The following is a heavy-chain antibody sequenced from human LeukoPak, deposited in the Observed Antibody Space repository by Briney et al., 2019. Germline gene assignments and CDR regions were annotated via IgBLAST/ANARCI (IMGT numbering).Heavy chain of an antibody. CDR1: GFTFSRHG. J-gene: IGHJ2*01. V-gene: IGHV3-30*18. CDR3: AKEGAWGNWYFDL. CDR2: IGDTGRAK. D-gene: IGHD3-16*01. Sequence: PGGSLRLSCAASGFTFSRHGMHWVRQAPGKGLEWVAVIGDTGRAKYYADSVKGRFTTSRDNSKNTLYLEMNSLRYEDTALYYCAKEGAWGNWYFDLWGRGTLVTVSS.